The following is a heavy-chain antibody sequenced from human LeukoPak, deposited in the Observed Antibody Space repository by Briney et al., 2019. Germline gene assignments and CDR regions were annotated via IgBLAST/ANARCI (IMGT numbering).Heavy chain of an antibody. D-gene: IGHD4-17*01. J-gene: IGHJ4*02. CDR1: GFTFSNSA. V-gene: IGHV3-23*01. CDR2: LSGSGITT. CDR3: AKGFQTYGELSFDG. Sequence: GGSLRLSCAASGFTFSNSAMSWLRQAPGKGLEWVSTLSGSGITTYYADSVKGRFTISRDNSKNTLYLQMNSLRADDTAVYYCAKGFQTYGELSFDGWGQGTLVAVSS.